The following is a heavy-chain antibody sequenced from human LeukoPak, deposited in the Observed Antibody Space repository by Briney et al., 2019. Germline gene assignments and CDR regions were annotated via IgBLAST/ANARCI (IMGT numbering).Heavy chain of an antibody. D-gene: IGHD2-15*01. CDR1: GFTFSSYS. J-gene: IGHJ4*02. CDR2: ISSSSSYI. CDR3: ARDRFYSPHYNFEY. Sequence: GGSLRLSCAASGFTFSSYSMNWVRQAPGKGLEWVSSISSSSSYIYYADSVKGRFTISRDIAKNSLYLQMNSLRAEDTAVYYCARDRFYSPHYNFEYWGQGTLVTVSS. V-gene: IGHV3-21*01.